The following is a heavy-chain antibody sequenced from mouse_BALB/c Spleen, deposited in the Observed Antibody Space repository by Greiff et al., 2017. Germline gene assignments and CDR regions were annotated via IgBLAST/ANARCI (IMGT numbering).Heavy chain of an antibody. D-gene: IGHD3-2*01. CDR1: GYTFTSYV. CDR2: INPYNDGT. V-gene: IGHV1-14*01. J-gene: IGHJ4*01. CDR3: ARGDSWSYRSAMDD. Sequence: QLQESGPELVKPGASVKMSCKASGYTFTSYVMHWVKQKPGQGLEWIGYINPYNDGTKYNEKFKGKATLTSDKSSSTTYMELSSMTSEESAVYYCARGDSWSYRSAMDDWGEGTSVTVSS.